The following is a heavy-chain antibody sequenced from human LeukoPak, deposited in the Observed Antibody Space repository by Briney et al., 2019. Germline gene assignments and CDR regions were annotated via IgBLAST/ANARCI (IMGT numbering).Heavy chain of an antibody. J-gene: IGHJ6*03. CDR3: ARSRDCSSTSCYWGDYYYYMDV. CDR2: IYPGDSDT. V-gene: IGHV5-51*01. CDR1: GYNFPRHW. Sequence: GESLKISCATSGYNFPRHWIGWVRQMPGKGLEWMGIIYPGDSDTRYSPSFQGQVTISADKSISTAYLQWSSLKASDTAVYYCARSRDCSSTSCYWGDYYYYMDVWGKGTTVTVSS. D-gene: IGHD2-2*01.